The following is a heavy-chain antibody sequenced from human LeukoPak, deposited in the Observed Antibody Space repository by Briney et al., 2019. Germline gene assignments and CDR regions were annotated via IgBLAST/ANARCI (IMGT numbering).Heavy chain of an antibody. Sequence: GALVKVSCKASGYTFTSYAMHWVRQAPGQRLEWMGWINAGNGNTKYSQEFQGRVTITRDTSASTAYMELSSLRSEDMAVYYCARAETYYDFWSGYYLYYFDYWGQGTLVTVSS. CDR1: GYTFTSYA. CDR2: INAGNGNT. CDR3: ARAETYYDFWSGYYLYYFDY. V-gene: IGHV1-3*03. D-gene: IGHD3-3*01. J-gene: IGHJ4*02.